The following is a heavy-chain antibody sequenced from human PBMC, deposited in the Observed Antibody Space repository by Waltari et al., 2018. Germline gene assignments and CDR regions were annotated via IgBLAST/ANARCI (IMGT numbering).Heavy chain of an antibody. Sequence: EVQLVESGGGLVKPGGSLRLSCAASGFTFSNAWMSWVRQAPGKGLEWVGRIKSKTDGGTTDYAAPVKGRFTISRDDSKNTLYLQMNSLKTEDTAVYYCTTGRRYCSSTSCLYYFDYWGQGTLVTVSS. J-gene: IGHJ4*02. V-gene: IGHV3-15*01. CDR1: GFTFSNAW. CDR3: TTGRRYCSSTSCLYYFDY. CDR2: IKSKTDGGTT. D-gene: IGHD2-2*01.